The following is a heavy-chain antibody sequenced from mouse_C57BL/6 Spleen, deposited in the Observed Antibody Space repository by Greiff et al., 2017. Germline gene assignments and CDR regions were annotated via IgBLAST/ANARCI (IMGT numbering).Heavy chain of an antibody. CDR1: GFNFKNYW. D-gene: IGHD2-4*01. CDR2: IYPGNGST. Sequence: VQLQESGAELVRPGASVKMSCTASGFNFKNYWINWVKQRPEQGLEWIGCIYPGNGSTQYTEKFKGKATLTVDTSSNTAYMQLSSLTSEDSAVYYCATFERKADYYYYYFAICYRGQALSVT. V-gene: IGHV1-55*01. CDR3: ATFERKADYYYYYFAICY. J-gene: IGHJ4*01.